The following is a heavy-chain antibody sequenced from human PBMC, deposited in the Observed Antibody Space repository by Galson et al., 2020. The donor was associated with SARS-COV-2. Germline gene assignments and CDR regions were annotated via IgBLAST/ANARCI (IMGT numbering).Heavy chain of an antibody. V-gene: IGHV4-34*01. J-gene: IGHJ5*02. CDR1: GGSFNEYY. D-gene: IGHD3-10*01. CDR2: VNHRGST. CDR3: ARGRAPGYGSGRAGIDP. Sequence: SQASETLSLTCGVSGGSFNEYYWAWIRQPPGKGLQWIGEVNHRGSTNYNPSLKSRVTVLVATSKSQFSLKMTSMTAADTAVYYCARGRAPGYGSGRAGIDPWGQGALVTVSS.